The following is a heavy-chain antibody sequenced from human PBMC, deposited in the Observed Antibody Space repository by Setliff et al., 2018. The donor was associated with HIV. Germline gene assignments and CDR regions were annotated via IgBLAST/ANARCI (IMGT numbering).Heavy chain of an antibody. D-gene: IGHD1-7*01. J-gene: IGHJ6*03. Sequence: SETLSLTCAVYGGSFSGYYWTWIRQPPGKGLEWIGDINHSGKTNYNLSLKSRVTISLDTSKNQFSLKLSSVTAADTAVYYCARDRSNWNYGKNYMDVWGKGTTVTVSS. CDR1: GGSFSGYY. CDR2: INHSGKT. V-gene: IGHV4-34*01. CDR3: ARDRSNWNYGKNYMDV.